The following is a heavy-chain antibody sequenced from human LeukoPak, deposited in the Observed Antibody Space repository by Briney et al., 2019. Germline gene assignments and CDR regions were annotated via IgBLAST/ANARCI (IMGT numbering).Heavy chain of an antibody. D-gene: IGHD1-26*01. Sequence: PGGSLRLSCAVSGFRFNSHHMHWVRQAPNKVLEWVAVAPHDRSSPSHAASVNGRFTISRDNSKDPLFLHMDSMRVDDTAIYYCARQSLGASGLDHWGQGVLVTVSS. CDR3: ARQSLGASGLDH. CDR1: GFRFNSHH. J-gene: IGHJ4*02. CDR2: APHDRSSP. V-gene: IGHV3-30*03.